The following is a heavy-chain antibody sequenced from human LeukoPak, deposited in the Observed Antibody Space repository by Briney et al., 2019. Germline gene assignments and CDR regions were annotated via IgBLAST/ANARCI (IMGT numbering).Heavy chain of an antibody. V-gene: IGHV4-59*01. J-gene: IGHJ6*02. D-gene: IGHD3-10*01. CDR1: GGSISSYC. CDR3: ARVRTPYGYYGMDV. Sequence: SETLSLICTVSGGSISSYCWSWIGQPPGKGLEWIGYIYYSGSTNYNPSLKSRVTISVDTSKNQFSLKLSSVTAADTAVYSCARVRTPYGYYGMDVWGQGTTVTASS. CDR2: IYYSGST.